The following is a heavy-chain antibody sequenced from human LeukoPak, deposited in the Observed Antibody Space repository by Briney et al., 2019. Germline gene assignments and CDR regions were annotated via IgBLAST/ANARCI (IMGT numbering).Heavy chain of an antibody. V-gene: IGHV4-34*01. J-gene: IGHJ3*02. D-gene: IGHD3-22*01. CDR1: GGSFSGYY. CDR2: INHSGST. CDR3: ARGGTRPRYYYDSGTNAFDI. Sequence: PSETLSLTCAVYGGSFSGYYWSWIRQPPGKWLEWIGEINHSGSTNYNPSLKSRVTISVDTSKNQFSLKLSSVTAADTAVYYCARGGTRPRYYYDSGTNAFDIWGQGIMVTVSS.